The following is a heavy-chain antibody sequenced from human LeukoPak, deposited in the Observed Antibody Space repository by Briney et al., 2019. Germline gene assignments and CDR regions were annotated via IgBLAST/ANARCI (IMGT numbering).Heavy chain of an antibody. J-gene: IGHJ4*02. D-gene: IGHD2-2*02. Sequence: ASVKVSCKASGYTFITYGIGWVRQAPGQGLEWMGWISAYNGYTNYEQKLQGRVTMTTDTSTNTAYMELRSLRSDDTAVYYCVRVTDPTAGYCHSSSCYILGDYWGQGTLVTVSS. CDR3: VRVTDPTAGYCHSSSCYILGDY. CDR2: ISAYNGYT. V-gene: IGHV1-18*01. CDR1: GYTFITYG.